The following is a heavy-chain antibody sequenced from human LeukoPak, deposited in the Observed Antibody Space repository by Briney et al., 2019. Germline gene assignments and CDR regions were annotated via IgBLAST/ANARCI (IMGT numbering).Heavy chain of an antibody. CDR3: AKTTAGYSSGRYPGGPIAN. Sequence: GGSLRLSCAASGFTFRSYAIYWVRQAPGKGLEWVSGISGSGGDTYFADSVKGRFTISRDNSKNTVFLQMDSLRAEDTAVYYCAKTTAGYSSGRYPGGPIANGGQETLVTVS. V-gene: IGHV3-23*01. J-gene: IGHJ4*02. CDR2: ISGSGGDT. CDR1: GFTFRSYA. D-gene: IGHD6-19*01.